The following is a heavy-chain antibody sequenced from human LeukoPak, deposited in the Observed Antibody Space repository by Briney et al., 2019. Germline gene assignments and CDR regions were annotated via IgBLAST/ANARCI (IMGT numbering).Heavy chain of an antibody. V-gene: IGHV3-74*01. Sequence: GGSLRLSCAASGFTFNNYWMHWVRQAPGKGLVWVSRSNSDGSSTSYADSVKGRFTISRDTSKNALYLQMNSLRAEDTAVYYSAISGLGFGEFRGLDYWGQGTLVTVSS. CDR2: SNSDGSST. D-gene: IGHD3-10*01. CDR1: GFTFNNYW. CDR3: AISGLGFGEFRGLDY. J-gene: IGHJ4*02.